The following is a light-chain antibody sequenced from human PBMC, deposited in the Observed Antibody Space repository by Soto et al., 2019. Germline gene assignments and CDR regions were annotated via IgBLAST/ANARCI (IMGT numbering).Light chain of an antibody. CDR2: VAS. CDR1: QSVTSSD. Sequence: EIVLTQSPGTLSLSPGERATLPCRASQSVTSSDLAWYQQKPGQAPRLLIYVASSRATGIPDRFSGSGSGTDFTLTISRLEPEDFAVYYCQQYGNSPQTFGQGTKVELK. CDR3: QQYGNSPQT. V-gene: IGKV3-20*01. J-gene: IGKJ1*01.